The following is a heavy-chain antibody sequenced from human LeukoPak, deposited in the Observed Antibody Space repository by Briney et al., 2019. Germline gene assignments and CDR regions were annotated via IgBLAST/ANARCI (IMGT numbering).Heavy chain of an antibody. CDR1: GYTSTGYY. Sequence: ASVKVSCKASGYTSTGYYMHWVRQAPGQGLEWMGWINPNSGGTNYAQKFQGRVTMTRDTSISTAYMELSRLRSDDTAVYYCARGADFYNWFDPWGQGTLVTVSS. CDR3: ARGADFYNWFDP. J-gene: IGHJ5*02. V-gene: IGHV1-2*02. D-gene: IGHD3-3*01. CDR2: INPNSGGT.